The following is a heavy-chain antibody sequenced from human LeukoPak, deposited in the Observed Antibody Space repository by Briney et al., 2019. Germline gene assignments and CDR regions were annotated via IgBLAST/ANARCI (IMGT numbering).Heavy chain of an antibody. Sequence: GGSLRLSCAASGFTFSSYAMHWVRQAPEKGLEYVSAISSNGGSTYYADSVKGRFTISRDNSKNTLYLQLGSLRGEDMAVYYCARAKGPTPDYYMDVWGKGTTVTVSS. CDR3: ARAKGPTPDYYMDV. V-gene: IGHV3-64*02. CDR2: ISSNGGST. J-gene: IGHJ6*03. CDR1: GFTFSSYA.